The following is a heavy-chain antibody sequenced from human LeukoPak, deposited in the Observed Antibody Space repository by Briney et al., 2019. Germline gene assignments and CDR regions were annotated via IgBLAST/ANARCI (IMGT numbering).Heavy chain of an antibody. CDR3: AGGGLYVPFDY. D-gene: IGHD3-16*02. V-gene: IGHV4-34*01. Sequence: PSETLSLTCAVYGGSFSGYYWSWIRQPPGKGLEWIGEINHSGSTNYNPSLKSRVTISLDTSKNQFSLKLSSVTAADTAVYYCAGGGLYVPFDYWGQGTLVSVSS. CDR2: INHSGST. J-gene: IGHJ4*02. CDR1: GGSFSGYY.